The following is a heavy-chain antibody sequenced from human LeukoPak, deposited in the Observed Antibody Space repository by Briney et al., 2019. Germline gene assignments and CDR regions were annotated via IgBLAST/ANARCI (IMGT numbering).Heavy chain of an antibody. J-gene: IGHJ6*03. CDR1: GFTFSSYS. CDR2: ISSSSSYI. V-gene: IGHV3-21*01. Sequence: GGSLRLSCAASGFTFSSYSRNWVRQGPGKGLEWVSSISSSSSYIYYADSVKGRFTISRDNAKNSLYLQMNSLRAEDTAVYYCARDNIVVVPAAIRPYYYYYMDVWGKGTTVTVSS. D-gene: IGHD2-2*02. CDR3: ARDNIVVVPAAIRPYYYYYMDV.